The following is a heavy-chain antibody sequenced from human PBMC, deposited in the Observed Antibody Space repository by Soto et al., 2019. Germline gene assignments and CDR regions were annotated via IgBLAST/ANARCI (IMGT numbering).Heavy chain of an antibody. J-gene: IGHJ6*02. V-gene: IGHV4-30-2*01. CDR1: GGSISSGGYS. Sequence: PSETLSLTCAVSGGSISSGGYSWSWIRQPPGKGLEWIGYIYHSGSTYYNPSLKSRVTISVDRSKNQFSLKLSSVTAADTAVYYCARVSARLYYYYYGMDVWGQGTTVTVSS. D-gene: IGHD3-16*01. CDR3: ARVSARLYYYYYGMDV. CDR2: IYHSGST.